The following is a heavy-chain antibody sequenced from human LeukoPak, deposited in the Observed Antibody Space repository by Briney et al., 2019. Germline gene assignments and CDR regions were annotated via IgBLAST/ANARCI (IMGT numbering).Heavy chain of an antibody. Sequence: GGSLRLSCAASGFTFSNYGMHWVRQAPGKGLEWVSAISGSGGSTYYADSVKGRFTISRDNSKNTLYLQMNSLRAEDTAVYYCAKAETKAAGTVGYWGQGTLVTVSS. D-gene: IGHD6-13*01. CDR1: GFTFSNYG. CDR3: AKAETKAAGTVGY. CDR2: ISGSGGST. V-gene: IGHV3-23*01. J-gene: IGHJ4*02.